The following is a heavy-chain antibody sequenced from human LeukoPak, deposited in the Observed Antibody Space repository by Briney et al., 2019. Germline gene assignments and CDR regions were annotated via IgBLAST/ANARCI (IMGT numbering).Heavy chain of an antibody. CDR3: ANSGYGRVNYFDL. CDR2: ISGGANRV. J-gene: IGHJ2*01. Sequence: GGSLRLSCVASGFRFSGFDMNWVRQAPGKGLEWVSFISGGANRVHYADSVKGRFTVSRDNSKNTLYLQMNSLRAEDTAVYYCANSGYGRVNYFDLWGRGTLVTVSS. D-gene: IGHD5-12*01. V-gene: IGHV3-48*03. CDR1: GFRFSGFD.